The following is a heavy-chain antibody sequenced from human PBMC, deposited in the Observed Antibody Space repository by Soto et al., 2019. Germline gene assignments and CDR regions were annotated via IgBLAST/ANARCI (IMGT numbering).Heavy chain of an antibody. J-gene: IGHJ4*02. D-gene: IGHD4-4*01. CDR3: ARDLHNYFDY. V-gene: IGHV3-33*01. Sequence: QVQLVESGGGVVQPGRSLRLSCAASGFSFSSYGIHWVRQAPGKGLEWVAVIWYDGSKIYYADSVKGRFTISRDNSKNTLWLQMNSLRAEDTAVYYCARDLHNYFDYWGQGTLVTVSS. CDR2: IWYDGSKI. CDR1: GFSFSSYG.